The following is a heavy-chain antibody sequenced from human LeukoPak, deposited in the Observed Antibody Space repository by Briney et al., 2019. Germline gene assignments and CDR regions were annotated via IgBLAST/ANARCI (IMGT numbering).Heavy chain of an antibody. V-gene: IGHV3-23*01. CDR1: GFTFSSYA. CDR2: IIGSGGST. Sequence: GGSLRLSCAASGFTFSSYAMSWVRQAPGKGLEWVSTIIGSGGSTHYADSVKGRLTISRDNSKNTLYLQMTSLRAEDTAVYYCAKPAGSSYYDSSGYYFDYWGQGTLVTVSS. J-gene: IGHJ4*02. CDR3: AKPAGSSYYDSSGYYFDY. D-gene: IGHD3-22*01.